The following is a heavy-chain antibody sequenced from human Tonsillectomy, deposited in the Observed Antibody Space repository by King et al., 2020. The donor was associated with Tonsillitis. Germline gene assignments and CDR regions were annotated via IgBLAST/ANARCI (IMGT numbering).Heavy chain of an antibody. CDR3: ARHSADFSSGPDALNI. V-gene: IGHV5-51*01. CDR2: VYPGDSDT. CDR1: GYSFTKYW. J-gene: IGHJ3*02. D-gene: IGHD6-19*01. Sequence: VQLVESGAEVKKPGESLKISCKGSGYSFTKYWIAWVRQMPGKGLEWMGIVYPGDSDTRYSPSFQGQVTISADKSISTAYLQWSSLKASDTAMYYCARHSADFSSGPDALNIWGQGTMVTVSP.